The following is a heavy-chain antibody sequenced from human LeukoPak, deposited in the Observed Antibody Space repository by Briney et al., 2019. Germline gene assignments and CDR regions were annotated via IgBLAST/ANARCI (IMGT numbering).Heavy chain of an antibody. D-gene: IGHD2-15*01. CDR2: IYTGGST. CDR1: GFTVSSNY. J-gene: IGHJ2*01. CDR3: ARDYFSRAALLGYFDL. Sequence: GGSLRLSCAASGFTVSSNYMSWVRQAPGKGLEWVSVIYTGGSTYYADSVKGRFTISRDNAKNSLYLQMNSLRAEDTAVYYCARDYFSRAALLGYFDLWGRGTLVTVSS. V-gene: IGHV3-66*01.